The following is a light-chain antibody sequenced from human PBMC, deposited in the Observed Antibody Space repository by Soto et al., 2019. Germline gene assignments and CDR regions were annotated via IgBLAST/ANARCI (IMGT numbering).Light chain of an antibody. J-gene: IGKJ1*01. V-gene: IGKV3-11*01. CDR2: DAS. CDR3: QQYGSSPWT. CDR1: QSVSSY. Sequence: ELVLTPSPATLSFSPGDRSTLSCRASQSVSSYLAWYQQKPGQAPRLLIYDASNRATGIPARFSGSGSGTDFTLTISSLEPEDFAVYYCQQYGSSPWTFGQGTKVDIK.